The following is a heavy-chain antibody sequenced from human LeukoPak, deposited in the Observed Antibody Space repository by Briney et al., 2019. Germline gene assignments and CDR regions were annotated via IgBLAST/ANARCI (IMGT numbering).Heavy chain of an antibody. CDR3: ARLNARPTSLGQCLGY. J-gene: IGHJ4*02. D-gene: IGHD6-19*01. CDR1: GYTFTGYY. V-gene: IGHV1-2*02. Sequence: ASVKVSCKASGYTFTGYYMHWVRQAPGQGLEWMGWINPNSGGTNYAQKFQGRVTMTRDTSISTAYMELSRLRSDDTAVYYCARLNARPTSLGQCLGYWGQGTLVTVSS. CDR2: INPNSGGT.